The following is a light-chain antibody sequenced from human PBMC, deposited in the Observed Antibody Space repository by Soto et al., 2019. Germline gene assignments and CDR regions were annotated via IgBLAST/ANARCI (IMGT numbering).Light chain of an antibody. V-gene: IGLV2-23*02. CDR1: SSDVGSHNF. CDR3: CSDAGSLTWV. J-gene: IGLJ3*02. Sequence: QSALTQPASVSGSPGQSITISCTGTSSDVGSHNFVSWYQQHPGKDPKLMIYGVRERPSGVSNRFSCSKSGNTASLTISGLQAEDEADYYCCSDAGSLTWVFGGGTKLTVL. CDR2: GVR.